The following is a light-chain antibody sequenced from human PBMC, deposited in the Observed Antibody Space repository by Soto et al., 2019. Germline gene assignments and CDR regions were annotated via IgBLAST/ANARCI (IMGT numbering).Light chain of an antibody. CDR3: QQFNSDLGVT. V-gene: IGKV1-5*03. J-gene: IGKJ5*01. CDR1: QSITTW. Sequence: DIQMTQSPSTLSASVGDRVTITCRVSQSITTWMAWYQQKPGKAPKLLIYKVSSLGSGVPSRFSGSGSGTEFTLTISSLQPDDFATYYCQQFNSDLGVTFGQGTRLDIK. CDR2: KVS.